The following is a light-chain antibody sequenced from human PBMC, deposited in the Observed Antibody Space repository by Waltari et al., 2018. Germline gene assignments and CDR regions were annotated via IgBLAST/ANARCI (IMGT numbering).Light chain of an antibody. CDR3: AAWDDSLSGAV. V-gene: IGLV1-47*01. Sequence: QSVLTQPPSASGTPGQRVTIPCSGSSPNSRSNFVYWYLQPPGRAPKLLIYRTNQRPSGVPDRFSGSKSGTSASLAITGLRSEDEADYYCAAWDDSLSGAVFGGGTQLTVL. CDR1: SPNSRSNF. J-gene: IGLJ7*01. CDR2: RTN.